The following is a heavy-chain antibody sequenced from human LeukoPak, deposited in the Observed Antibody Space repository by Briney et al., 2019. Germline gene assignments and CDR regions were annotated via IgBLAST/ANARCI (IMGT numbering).Heavy chain of an antibody. D-gene: IGHD3-9*01. CDR2: IYYSGST. Sequence: SETLSLTCTVSGGSISSGDYYWSWIRQPPGKGLEWIGYIYYSGSTYYNPSLKSRVTISVDTSKNQFSLKLSSVTAADTAVYYCAREPYYDILTGYYVRGWFDPWGQGTLVTVSS. CDR3: AREPYYDILTGYYVRGWFDP. CDR1: GGSISSGDYY. J-gene: IGHJ5*02. V-gene: IGHV4-30-4*01.